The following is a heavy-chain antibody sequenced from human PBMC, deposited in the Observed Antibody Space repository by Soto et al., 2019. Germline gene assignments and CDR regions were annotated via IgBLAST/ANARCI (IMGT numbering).Heavy chain of an antibody. CDR1: GFTFSSYA. Sequence: PGGSLRLSCAASGFTFSSYAMSWVRQAPGKGLEWVSAISGSGGSTYYADSVKGRFTISRDNSKNTLYLQMNSLRAEDTAVYYCAKDMHYYGSGSYFDYWGQGTLVTVSS. D-gene: IGHD3-10*01. V-gene: IGHV3-23*01. CDR3: AKDMHYYGSGSYFDY. J-gene: IGHJ4*02. CDR2: ISGSGGST.